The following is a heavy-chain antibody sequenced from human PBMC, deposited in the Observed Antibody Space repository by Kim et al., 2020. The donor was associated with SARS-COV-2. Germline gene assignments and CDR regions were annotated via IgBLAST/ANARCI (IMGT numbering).Heavy chain of an antibody. CDR2: IYYSGST. D-gene: IGHD3-16*02. V-gene: IGHV4-39*01. Sequence: SETLSHTCTVSGGSISSSSYYWGWIRQPPGKGLEWIGSIYYSGSTYYNPSLKSRVTISVDTSKNQFSLKLSSVTAADTAVYYCAGTTRLGELSRNLIDY. J-gene: IGHJ4*01. CDR1: GGSISSSSYY. CDR3: AGTTRLGELSRNLIDY.